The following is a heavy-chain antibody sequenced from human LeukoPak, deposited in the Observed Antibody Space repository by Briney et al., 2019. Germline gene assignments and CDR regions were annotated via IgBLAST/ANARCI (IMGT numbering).Heavy chain of an antibody. Sequence: GGSLRLSCAASGFTFYSDWMTWVRQAPGKGLEWVANINPDGSQKYYVDSVKGRFTISRDNAKDSLSLQMNSLRAEDTALYYCARHDCTSANCPLDYWGQRTLVAVSS. CDR3: ARHDCTSANCPLDY. J-gene: IGHJ4*02. CDR2: INPDGSQK. CDR1: GFTFYSDW. V-gene: IGHV3-7*03. D-gene: IGHD2-2*01.